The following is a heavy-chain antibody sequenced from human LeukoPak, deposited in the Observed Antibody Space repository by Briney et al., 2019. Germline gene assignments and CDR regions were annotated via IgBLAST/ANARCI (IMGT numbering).Heavy chain of an antibody. Sequence: ASVKVSCKASGYTFTGYYMHWVRQAPGQGPEWMGRINPNSGGTTYAQKFQGRVTTTRDTSISTAYMELSRLTSDDTAVYYCARALFGVLPGVMDVWGQGTTVTVSS. D-gene: IGHD3-3*01. CDR2: INPNSGGT. J-gene: IGHJ6*02. CDR1: GYTFTGYY. CDR3: ARALFGVLPGVMDV. V-gene: IGHV1-2*06.